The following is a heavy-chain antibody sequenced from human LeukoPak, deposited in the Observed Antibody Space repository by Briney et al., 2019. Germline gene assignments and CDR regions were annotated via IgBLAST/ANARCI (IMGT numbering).Heavy chain of an antibody. V-gene: IGHV3-33*01. D-gene: IGHD4-17*01. CDR2: IWYDGSNK. CDR1: GFTFSSYG. CDR3: ARETNDYDLGNGMDV. J-gene: IGHJ6*02. Sequence: PGRSLRLSCAASGFTFSSYGMHWVRQAPGKGLEWVAVIWYDGSNKYYADSVKGRFTISRDNSKNTLYLQMNSLRAEDTAVYYCARETNDYDLGNGMDVWGQGTTVTVSS.